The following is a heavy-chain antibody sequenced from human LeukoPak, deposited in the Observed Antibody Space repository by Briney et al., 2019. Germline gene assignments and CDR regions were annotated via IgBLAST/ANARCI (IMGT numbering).Heavy chain of an antibody. V-gene: IGHV3-30*02. CDR2: IRYDGSNK. CDR1: GFTFSSYG. CDR3: ARDGHYDILTGYFQD. J-gene: IGHJ1*01. Sequence: GGSLRLSCAASGFTFSSYGMHWVRQAPGKGLEGVAFIRYDGSNKYYADSVKGRFTISRDNAKNSLYLQMNSLRAEDTAVYYCARDGHYDILTGYFQDWGQGTLVTVSS. D-gene: IGHD3-9*01.